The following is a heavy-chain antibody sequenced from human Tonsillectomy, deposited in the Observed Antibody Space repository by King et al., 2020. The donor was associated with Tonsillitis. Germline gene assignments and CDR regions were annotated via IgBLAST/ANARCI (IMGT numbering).Heavy chain of an antibody. Sequence: VQLVESGGDLVKPGGSLRLSCATSGFTFSDYDMNWVRHAPGKGLEWVSSIRSSGRNINYADSVKGRFTISRDNSKKSLHLQMDSLKAEDTAVYYCAKDKGAAYFDTSRGAFDIWGQGTVVTVSS. CDR3: AKDKGAAYFDTSRGAFDI. D-gene: IGHD3-22*01. V-gene: IGHV3-21*01. CDR1: GFTFSDYD. J-gene: IGHJ3*02. CDR2: IRSSGRNI.